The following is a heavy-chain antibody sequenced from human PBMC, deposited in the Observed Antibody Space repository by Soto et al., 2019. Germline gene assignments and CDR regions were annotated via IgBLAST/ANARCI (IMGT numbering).Heavy chain of an antibody. CDR2: INPSGGST. J-gene: IGHJ4*02. CDR3: ARGRGDYFDY. V-gene: IGHV1-46*03. Sequence: QVQLVQSGAEVKKPGASVKVSCKASGYTFTSYYMHWVRQAPGQGLEWMGIINPSGGSTSYAQNFRCRVTMTRDTSTSTVYMELSSMRSEDTAVYYCARGRGDYFDYWVKGTLVTVSS. CDR1: GYTFTSYY. D-gene: IGHD2-15*01.